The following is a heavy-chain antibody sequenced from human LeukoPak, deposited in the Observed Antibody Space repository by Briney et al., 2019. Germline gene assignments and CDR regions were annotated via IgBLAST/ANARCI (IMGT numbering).Heavy chain of an antibody. V-gene: IGHV3-33*01. J-gene: IGHJ4*02. CDR1: GFTFSSYG. D-gene: IGHD5-18*01. CDR2: IWYDGSNK. CDR3: ARVILAMVKGDY. Sequence: GGSLRLSCAASGFTFSSYGMHWVRQAPGKGLEWVAVIWYDGSNKYYADSVKGRFTISGDNSKNTLYLQMNSLRAEDTAVYYCARVILAMVKGDYWGQGTLVTVSS.